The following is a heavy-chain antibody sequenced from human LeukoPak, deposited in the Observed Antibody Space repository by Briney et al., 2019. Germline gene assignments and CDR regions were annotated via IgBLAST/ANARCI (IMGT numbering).Heavy chain of an antibody. CDR1: GGSISSYY. D-gene: IGHD6-19*01. V-gene: IGHV4-59*01. Sequence: SETLSLTCTVSGGSISSYYWSWIRQPPGKGLEWIGYIYYSGSTNYNPSLKSRVTISVDTSKNQFSLKLSSVTAADTAVYYCAREPTQWLVRGPSYGMDVWGQGTTVTVSS. CDR3: AREPTQWLVRGPSYGMDV. J-gene: IGHJ6*02. CDR2: IYYSGST.